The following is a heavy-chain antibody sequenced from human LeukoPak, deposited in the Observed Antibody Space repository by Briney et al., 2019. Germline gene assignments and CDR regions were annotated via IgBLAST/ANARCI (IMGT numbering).Heavy chain of an antibody. D-gene: IGHD6-13*01. CDR1: GGSISSSSYY. CDR2: IYYSGST. CDR3: ARDRAYSSPPNAFDI. J-gene: IGHJ3*02. Sequence: SETLSLTCTVSGGSISSSSYYWGWIRQPPGKGLEWIGSIYYSGSTYYNPSLKSRVTISVDTSKNQFSLKLSSVTAADTAVYYCARDRAYSSPPNAFDIWGQGTMVTVSS. V-gene: IGHV4-39*07.